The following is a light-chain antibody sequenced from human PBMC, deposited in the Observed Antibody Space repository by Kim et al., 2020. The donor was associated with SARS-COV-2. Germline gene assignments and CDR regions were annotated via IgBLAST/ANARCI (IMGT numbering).Light chain of an antibody. V-gene: IGKV3-20*01. J-gene: IGKJ2*01. Sequence: LSPGERATLSCTASQSVSSSYLGWYQQRPGQGPRLLIYEASIRAPGIPDRFSGSASGRTFTLTISRLEPEDFAVYYCQQYGTSMYTFGQGTKLEI. CDR2: EAS. CDR3: QQYGTSMYT. CDR1: QSVSSSY.